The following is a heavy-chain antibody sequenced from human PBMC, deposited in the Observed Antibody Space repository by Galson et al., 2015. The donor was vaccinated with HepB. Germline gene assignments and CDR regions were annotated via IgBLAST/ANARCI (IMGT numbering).Heavy chain of an antibody. J-gene: IGHJ1*01. CDR1: GGTFSSYT. D-gene: IGHD6-13*01. Sequence: SVKVSCKASGGTFSSYTISWVRQAPGQGLEWMGRIIPILGIANYAQKFQGRVTITADKSTSTAYMELSSLRSEDTAVYYCARGYSSSLYDPAEYFQHWGQGTLVTVSS. CDR2: IIPILGIA. CDR3: ARGYSSSLYDPAEYFQH. V-gene: IGHV1-69*02.